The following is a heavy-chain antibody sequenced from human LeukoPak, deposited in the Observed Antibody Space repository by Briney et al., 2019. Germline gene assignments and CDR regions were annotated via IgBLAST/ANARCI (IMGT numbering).Heavy chain of an antibody. V-gene: IGHV1-69*05. CDR2: IIPIFGTA. CDR1: GGTFSSYA. Sequence: SVKVSCKASGGTFSSYAISLVRQAPGQGLEWMGGIIPIFGTANYAQKFQGRVTITTDESTSTAYMELSSLRSEDTAVYYCARGATAGYYYYYMDVWGKGTTVTVSS. CDR3: ARGATAGYYYYYMDV. J-gene: IGHJ6*03. D-gene: IGHD5-24*01.